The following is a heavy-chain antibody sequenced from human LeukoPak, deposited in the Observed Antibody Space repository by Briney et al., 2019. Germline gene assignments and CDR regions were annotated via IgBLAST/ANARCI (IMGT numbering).Heavy chain of an antibody. V-gene: IGHV1-8*01. J-gene: IGHJ4*02. D-gene: IGHD2/OR15-2a*01. CDR1: GYTFTSYD. CDR3: ARGRDFLFDY. CDR2: MNPNSGNT. Sequence: ASVKVSCKASGYTFTSYDINWVRQATGQGLEWMGWMNPNSGNTGYAQKFQGRVTMTRNASISTAYMELSSLRSDDTAVYYCARGRDFLFDYWGQGTLVTVSS.